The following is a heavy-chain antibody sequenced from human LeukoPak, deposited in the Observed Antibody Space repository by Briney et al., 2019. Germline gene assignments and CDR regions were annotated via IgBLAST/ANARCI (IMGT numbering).Heavy chain of an antibody. V-gene: IGHV3-23*01. Sequence: PGGSLRLSCAASGFTFSRYPMSWVRQAPGKGLEWVSSIVASGGSTHYTASVKGRFTISRDNSKNTLYLQMNSLRAEDTAVYYCAKRNYSGGWYEDYWGQGTLVTVSS. CDR3: AKRNYSGGWYEDY. J-gene: IGHJ4*02. CDR1: GFTFSRYP. D-gene: IGHD6-19*01. CDR2: IVASGGST.